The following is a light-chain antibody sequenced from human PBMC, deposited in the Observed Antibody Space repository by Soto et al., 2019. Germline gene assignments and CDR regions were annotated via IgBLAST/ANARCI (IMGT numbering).Light chain of an antibody. CDR3: SSYTSSSTVV. V-gene: IGLV2-14*01. J-gene: IGLJ3*02. Sequence: QSVLTQPASVSGSPGQSITISCTGTSSDVGGYNYVSWYQQHPGKAPKFMIYEVRNRPSGVSNRFSGSKSGNTASLTISGLQAEDEADYYCSSYTSSSTVVFGGGTKLTVL. CDR2: EVR. CDR1: SSDVGGYNY.